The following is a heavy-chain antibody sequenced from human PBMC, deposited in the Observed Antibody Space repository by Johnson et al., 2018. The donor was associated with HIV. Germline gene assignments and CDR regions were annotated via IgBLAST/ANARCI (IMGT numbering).Heavy chain of an antibody. D-gene: IGHD6-13*01. V-gene: IGHV3-33*06. CDR2: IWYDGSNK. Sequence: QVQLVESGGGVVQPGRSLRLSCAASGFTFSSYGMHWVRQAPGKGLEWVAVIWYDGSNKYYADSVKDRFTISRDNSKNTLYLQMNSLRAEDTAVYYCAKVRRGSSWYIAFDIWGQGTMVTVSS. CDR3: AKVRRGSSWYIAFDI. J-gene: IGHJ3*02. CDR1: GFTFSSYG.